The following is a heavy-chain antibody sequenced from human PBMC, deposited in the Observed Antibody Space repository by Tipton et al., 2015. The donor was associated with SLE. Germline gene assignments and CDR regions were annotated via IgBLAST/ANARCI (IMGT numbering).Heavy chain of an antibody. Sequence: LRLSCAVSGYSISSGYYWGWIRQPPGKGLEWIGSTYHSGSTYYNPSLKSRVTISVDTSKNQFSLKLSSVTAADTAVYYCAIAAAGSDAFDIWGQGTMVTVSS. CDR2: TYHSGST. CDR3: AIAAAGSDAFDI. J-gene: IGHJ3*02. D-gene: IGHD6-13*01. V-gene: IGHV4-38-2*01. CDR1: GYSISSGYY.